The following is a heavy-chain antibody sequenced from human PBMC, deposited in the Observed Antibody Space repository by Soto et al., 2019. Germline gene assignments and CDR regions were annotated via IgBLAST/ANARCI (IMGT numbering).Heavy chain of an antibody. CDR2: INAGNGNT. D-gene: IGHD3-22*01. CDR1: GYTSTSYV. J-gene: IGHJ6*02. V-gene: IGHV1-3*01. Sequence: ASVKVSCKASGYTSTSYVMHWVRQAPGQRLEWLGWINAGNGNTKYSQKFQGRVTITRDTSASTAYMELSSLRSEDTAVYYCARSYYDSSGYYSYYGMDVWGQGTTVTVSS. CDR3: ARSYYDSSGYYSYYGMDV.